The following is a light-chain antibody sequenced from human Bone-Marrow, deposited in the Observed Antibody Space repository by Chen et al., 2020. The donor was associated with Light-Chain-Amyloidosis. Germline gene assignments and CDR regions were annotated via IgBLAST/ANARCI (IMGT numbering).Light chain of an antibody. Sequence: SYALPQPPSVSVSPGQTARITCSGDDLPTKYAYWYQQKPGQAPALVIHRDNERPSGISERFSGSSSGTTATLTISGVQAEDEADDHCQSADSSGTYEVIFGGGTKLTVL. CDR3: QSADSSGTYEVI. CDR1: DLPTKY. J-gene: IGLJ2*01. V-gene: IGLV3-25*03. CDR2: RDN.